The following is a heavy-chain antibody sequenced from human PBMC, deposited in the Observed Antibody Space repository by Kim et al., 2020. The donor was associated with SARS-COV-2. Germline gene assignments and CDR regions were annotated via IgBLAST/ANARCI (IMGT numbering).Heavy chain of an antibody. J-gene: IGHJ4*02. CDR1: GFTFSNYG. CDR3: AKRITPSGSSGWMGLDC. V-gene: IGHV3-23*01. D-gene: IGHD6-19*01. Sequence: GGSLRLSCAASGFTFSNYGMAWVRQAPGKGLEWVSLISGSGGNTYYADSVKDRFTISRDNSNNILYLQMNSLRPEDTALYYCAKRITPSGSSGWMGLDCWGQGTLVSVSS. CDR2: ISGSGGNT.